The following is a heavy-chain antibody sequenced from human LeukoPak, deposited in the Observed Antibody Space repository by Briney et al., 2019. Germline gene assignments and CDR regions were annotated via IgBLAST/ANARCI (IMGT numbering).Heavy chain of an antibody. J-gene: IGHJ4*02. CDR1: GFTFSSYS. D-gene: IGHD1-26*01. CDR2: ISSSSSYI. V-gene: IGHV3-21*01. Sequence: GGPLRLSCAASGFTFSSYSMNWVRQAPGKGLEWVSSISSSSSYIYYADSVKGRFTISRDNAKNSLYLQMNSLRAEDTAVYYCARDEGGSYPYGYWGQGTLVTVSS. CDR3: ARDEGGSYPYGY.